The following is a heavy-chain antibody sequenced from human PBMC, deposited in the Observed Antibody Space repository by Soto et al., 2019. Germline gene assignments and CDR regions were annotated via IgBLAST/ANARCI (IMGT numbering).Heavy chain of an antibody. V-gene: IGHV4-59*01. Sequence: SETLSLTCTVSGGSISSYYWSWIRQPPGKGLEWIGYIYYSGSTNYNPSLKSRVTISVDTSKNQFSLKLSSVTAADTAVYYCARGPGYSSSWDYWGQGTLVTVSS. D-gene: IGHD6-13*01. CDR3: ARGPGYSSSWDY. CDR2: IYYSGST. CDR1: GGSISSYY. J-gene: IGHJ4*02.